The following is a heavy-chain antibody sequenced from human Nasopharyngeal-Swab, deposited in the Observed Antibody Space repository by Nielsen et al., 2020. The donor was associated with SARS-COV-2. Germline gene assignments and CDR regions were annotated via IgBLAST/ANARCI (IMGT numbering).Heavy chain of an antibody. CDR3: AKDIVATILGPNWFDP. CDR2: ISWNSGSI. V-gene: IGHV3-9*01. D-gene: IGHD5-12*01. Sequence: SLKISCAASGLTFDDYAMHWVRQAPGKGLEWVAGISWNSGSIGYADSVKGRFTISRDNAKNSLYLKMSSLRAEDTALYYCAKDIVATILGPNWFDPWGQGTLVTVSS. J-gene: IGHJ5*02. CDR1: GLTFDDYA.